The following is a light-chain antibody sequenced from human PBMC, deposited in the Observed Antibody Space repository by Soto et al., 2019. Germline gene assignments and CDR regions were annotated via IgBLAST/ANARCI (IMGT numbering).Light chain of an antibody. CDR2: DVS. Sequence: LTQPASVSGSPGQSIAISCTGTSSDVGGYSYVSWYQQQPGKAPKLVISDVSNRPSGVSDRFSGSKSGNTASLTISGLQTEDEADYYCASYTTSSTYVFVTGTKVTVL. J-gene: IGLJ1*01. V-gene: IGLV2-14*01. CDR1: SSDVGGYSY. CDR3: ASYTTSSTYV.